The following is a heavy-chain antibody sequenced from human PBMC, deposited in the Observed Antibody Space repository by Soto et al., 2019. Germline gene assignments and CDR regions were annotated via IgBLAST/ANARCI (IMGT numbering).Heavy chain of an antibody. J-gene: IGHJ5*02. CDR1: GYTFTTYW. D-gene: IGHD3-10*01. V-gene: IGHV5-51*01. CDR3: ARLLEGSGNYPIWFDP. Sequence: GESLKISCQGSGYTFTTYWIAWVRQMPEKGLEWMGIIYPGDSHNRYSPSFQGQVTISADKSITTAYLQLASLKASDTAMYYCARLLEGSGNYPIWFDPWGQGTLVTVSS. CDR2: IYPGDSHN.